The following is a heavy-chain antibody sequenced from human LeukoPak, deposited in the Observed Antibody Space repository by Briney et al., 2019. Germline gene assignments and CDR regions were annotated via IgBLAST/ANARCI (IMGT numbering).Heavy chain of an antibody. D-gene: IGHD1-1*01. Sequence: GSLRLSCAASGFTFSSYAMSWVRQPPGKGLEWIGEIYHSGSTNYNPSLKSRVTISVGKSKNQFSLKLSSVTAADTAVYYCARWVQLERRGGFDYWGQGTLVTVSS. J-gene: IGHJ4*02. V-gene: IGHV4-4*02. CDR2: IYHSGST. CDR3: ARWVQLERRGGFDY. CDR1: GFTFSSYAM.